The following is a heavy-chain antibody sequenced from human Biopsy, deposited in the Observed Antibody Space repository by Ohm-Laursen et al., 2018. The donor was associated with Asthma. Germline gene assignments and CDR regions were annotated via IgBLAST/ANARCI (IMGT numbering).Heavy chain of an antibody. CDR1: GYTLTDLP. CDR2: HDHEEGGT. J-gene: IGHJ4*02. V-gene: IGHV1-24*01. CDR3: ASDFPKDYVRYNFQF. D-gene: IGHD4-17*01. Sequence: GASVKVSRKISGYTLTDLPMHWVRQAPGQGLEWMGGHDHEEGGTVNARRFQGRVTMTEDTSTDTAYMELSSLSSDDTAVYYCASDFPKDYVRYNFQFWGQGTLVTVSS.